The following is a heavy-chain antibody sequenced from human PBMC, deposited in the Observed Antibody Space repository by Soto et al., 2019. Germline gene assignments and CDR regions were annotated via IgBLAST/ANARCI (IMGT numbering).Heavy chain of an antibody. Sequence: QVQLVQSGAEVRKPGAPVKVSCKASGYTFTTYGISWVRQAPGQGLEWMGWISGYNGHTKYAQKFQGRVTMTTDTSTSTVYMDLRSLRSDDTAVYYCAREGEMPYYYYGLDVWGQGTTVNVSS. CDR2: ISGYNGHT. CDR3: AREGEMPYYYYGLDV. D-gene: IGHD3-16*01. CDR1: GYTFTTYG. V-gene: IGHV1-18*01. J-gene: IGHJ6*02.